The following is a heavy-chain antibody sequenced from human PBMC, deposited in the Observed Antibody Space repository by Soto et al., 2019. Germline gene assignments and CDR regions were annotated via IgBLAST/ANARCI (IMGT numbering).Heavy chain of an antibody. V-gene: IGHV1-3*01. J-gene: IGHJ4*02. CDR2: INAGNGNT. D-gene: IGHD2-2*01. CDR3: AREFELGYCSSTSCGPGDY. CDR1: GYTFTSYA. Sequence: ASVKVSCKASGYTFTSYAMHWVRQAPGQRLGWMGWINAGNGNTKYSQKFQGRVAITRDTSASTAYMELSSLRSEDTAVYYCAREFELGYCSSTSCGPGDYWGQGTLVTVSS.